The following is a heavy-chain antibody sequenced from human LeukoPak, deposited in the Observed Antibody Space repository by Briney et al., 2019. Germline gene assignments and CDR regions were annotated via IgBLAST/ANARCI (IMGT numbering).Heavy chain of an antibody. CDR2: IYHSGST. J-gene: IGHJ5*02. Sequence: SETLSLTCAVSGGSISSSNWWSWVRQPPGKGLEWIGEIYHSGSTNYNPSLKSRVTISVDTSKNQFSLKLSSVTAADTAVYYCARGGITMVRGVDQWGQGTLVTVSS. CDR1: GGSISSSNW. V-gene: IGHV4-4*02. CDR3: ARGGITMVRGVDQ. D-gene: IGHD3-10*01.